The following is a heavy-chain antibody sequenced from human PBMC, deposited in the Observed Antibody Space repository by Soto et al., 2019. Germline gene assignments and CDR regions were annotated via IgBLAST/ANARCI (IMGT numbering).Heavy chain of an antibody. CDR3: ASGNWFDP. V-gene: IGHV4-39*01. CDR2: IYYSGST. Sequence: SETLSLTCTVSGGSISSSSYYWGWIRQPPGKGLEWIGSIYYSGSTYYNPSLKSRVTISVDTSKNQFSLKLSSVTAADTAVYYCASGNWFDPWGQGTLVTVSA. J-gene: IGHJ5*02. CDR1: GGSISSSSYY.